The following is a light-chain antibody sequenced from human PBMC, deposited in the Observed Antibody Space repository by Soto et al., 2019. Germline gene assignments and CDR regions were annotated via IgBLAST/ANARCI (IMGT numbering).Light chain of an antibody. J-gene: IGKJ5*01. V-gene: IGKV3-11*01. CDR1: QSVSSY. CDR3: QQRSNWHRIT. CDR2: DAS. Sequence: EILLRKSPGTLSLSRGERATLSWRGGQSVSSYLAWYQQKPGQAPRRLIYDASNRATGIPARFSGSGSGTDYTLTISSLETEDFAVYYCQQRSNWHRITFGQGTRLEIK.